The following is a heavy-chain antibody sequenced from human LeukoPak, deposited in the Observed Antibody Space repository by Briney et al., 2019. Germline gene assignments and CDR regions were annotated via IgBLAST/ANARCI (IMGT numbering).Heavy chain of an antibody. Sequence: GGSLRLSCAASGFTFSNAWMSWVRQAPGKGLEWVGRIKSKTDGGTTDYAAPVKGRFTMSRDDSKNTLYLQMNSLKTEDTAVYYCTTDLAAAGTLPFAFDIWGQGTMVTVSS. V-gene: IGHV3-15*01. CDR3: TTDLAAAGTLPFAFDI. J-gene: IGHJ3*02. CDR1: GFTFSNAW. D-gene: IGHD6-13*01. CDR2: IKSKTDGGTT.